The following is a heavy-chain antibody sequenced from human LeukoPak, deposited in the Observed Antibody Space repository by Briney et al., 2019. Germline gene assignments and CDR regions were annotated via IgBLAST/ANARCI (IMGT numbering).Heavy chain of an antibody. CDR3: AREGTYSGYDLTDS. CDR1: GFTFSNYW. D-gene: IGHD5-12*01. V-gene: IGHV3-7*04. CDR2: MKQEGRET. Sequence: GGSPRLSCVASGFTFSNYWMSWVRQAPGKGLEWVANMKQEGRETYYVDSVKGRFTISRDNAKNSLYLQMNSLRAEDTAVYYCAREGTYSGYDLTDSWGQGTLVTVSS. J-gene: IGHJ4*02.